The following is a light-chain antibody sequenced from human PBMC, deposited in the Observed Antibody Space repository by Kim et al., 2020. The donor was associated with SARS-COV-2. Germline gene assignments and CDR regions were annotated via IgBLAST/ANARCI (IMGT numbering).Light chain of an antibody. J-gene: IGLJ3*02. CDR2: YDS. V-gene: IGLV3-21*04. CDR1: NIGSKS. Sequence: SYELTQPPSVSVAPGKTARITCGANNIGSKSVHWYQLKPGQAPVLVIYYDSDRPSGIPERFSGSNSGNTSALTIRRVDAGDEAEYYCQVWDKSSDHPVFGGGTKLTVL. CDR3: QVWDKSSDHPV.